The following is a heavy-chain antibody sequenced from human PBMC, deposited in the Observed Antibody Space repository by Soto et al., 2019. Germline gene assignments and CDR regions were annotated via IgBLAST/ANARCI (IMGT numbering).Heavy chain of an antibody. CDR2: IIPILGIA. J-gene: IGHJ3*02. D-gene: IGHD5-18*01. V-gene: IGHV1-69*04. CDR1: GGTFSSYT. CDR3: ARDGYGDRDAFDI. Sequence: SVKVSCKASGGTFSSYTICWVRQAPGQGLEWMGRIIPILGIANYAQKFQGRVTITADKSTSTAYMELSSLRSEDTAVYYCARDGYGDRDAFDIWGQGTMVTVSS.